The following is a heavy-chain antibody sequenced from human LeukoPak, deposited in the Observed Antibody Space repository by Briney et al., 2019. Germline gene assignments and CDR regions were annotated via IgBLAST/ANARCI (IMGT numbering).Heavy chain of an antibody. CDR2: IRSKAYGGTT. J-gene: IGHJ4*02. D-gene: IGHD4-17*01. Sequence: GGSLRPSCTASGFTFGDYAMSWVRQAPGKGLEWVGFIRSKAYGGTTEYAASVKGRFTISRDDSKSIAYLQMNSLKTEDTAVYYCTRDPYGDYRFDYWGQGTLVTVSS. CDR3: TRDPYGDYRFDY. V-gene: IGHV3-49*04. CDR1: GFTFGDYA.